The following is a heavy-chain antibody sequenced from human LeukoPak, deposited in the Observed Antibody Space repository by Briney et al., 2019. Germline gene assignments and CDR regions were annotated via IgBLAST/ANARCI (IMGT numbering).Heavy chain of an antibody. V-gene: IGHV4-59*01. CDR2: IYYSGNT. CDR1: GGSISSYY. CDR3: ARLLWFGEYYFDY. D-gene: IGHD3-10*01. J-gene: IGHJ4*02. Sequence: SETLSLTCTVSGGSISSYYWSWIRQPPGKGLEWIGYIYYSGNTNYNPSLKSRVTISVDTSKNQFSLKLSSVTAADTAVYYCARLLWFGEYYFDYWGQGTLVTVSS.